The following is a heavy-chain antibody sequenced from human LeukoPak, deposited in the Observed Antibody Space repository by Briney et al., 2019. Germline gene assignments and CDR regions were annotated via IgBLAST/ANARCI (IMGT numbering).Heavy chain of an antibody. D-gene: IGHD4-23*01. CDR1: GYTFTGYF. Sequence: ASVKVSCKASGYTFTGYFMHWVRQAPGQGLEWMGWINPNSGGTYYAQKFQGRVTMTSDTSISTAYMELSRLRSDNTAVYYCARDLYGGTSATFDYWGQGTLVTVSS. CDR3: ARDLYGGTSATFDY. V-gene: IGHV1-2*02. CDR2: INPNSGGT. J-gene: IGHJ4*02.